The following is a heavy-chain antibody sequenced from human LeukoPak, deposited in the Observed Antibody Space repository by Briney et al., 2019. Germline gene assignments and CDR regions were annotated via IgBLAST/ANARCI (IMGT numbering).Heavy chain of an antibody. D-gene: IGHD4-17*01. J-gene: IGHJ4*02. V-gene: IGHV4-34*01. Sequence: PSETLSLTCAVYGGSFSGYYWSWIRQPPGKGLEWIGEINHSGSTNYNLSLKSRVTISVDTSKNQFSLKLSSVTAADTAVYYCARGRGTVTTHWGQGTLVTVSS. CDR3: ARGRGTVTTH. CDR1: GGSFSGYY. CDR2: INHSGST.